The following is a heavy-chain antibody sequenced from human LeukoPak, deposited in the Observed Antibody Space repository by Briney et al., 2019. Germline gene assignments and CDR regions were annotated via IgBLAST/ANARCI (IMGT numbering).Heavy chain of an antibody. CDR2: IYPGDSDT. D-gene: IGHD3-22*01. V-gene: IGHV5-51*01. CDR3: ARLTDYYDSSGYYRNYNWFNP. J-gene: IGHJ5*02. Sequence: GESLQISSKGSGYSFINYWIAWVRHLPGKGLQWMGIIYPGDSDTKYSPSFQGQVTISADKSINTAYLQWSSLTASDTAMYYCARLTDYYDSSGYYRNYNWFNPWGQGTLVTVSS. CDR1: GYSFINYW.